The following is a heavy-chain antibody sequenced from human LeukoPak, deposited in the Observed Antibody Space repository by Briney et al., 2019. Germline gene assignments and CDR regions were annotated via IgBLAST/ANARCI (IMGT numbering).Heavy chain of an antibody. CDR1: ELTFSIYA. CDR2: ISSNGGST. CDR3: AKGPTYDSLPYYFDY. Sequence: GSLRLSCAASELTFSIYAMHWVRQAAGKGLEFVSGISSNGGSTYYADSLKGRFTVSRDNSNNTLYLQMSSLRAEDTAIYYCAKGPTYDSLPYYFDYWGQGTLVTVSS. J-gene: IGHJ4*02. D-gene: IGHD3-22*01. V-gene: IGHV3-64D*09.